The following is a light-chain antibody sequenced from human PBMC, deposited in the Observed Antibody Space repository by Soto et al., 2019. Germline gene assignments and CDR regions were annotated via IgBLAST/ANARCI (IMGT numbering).Light chain of an antibody. CDR3: SLYTSSSTWV. CDR2: EVS. V-gene: IGLV2-18*01. CDR1: SSDVGSYNR. J-gene: IGLJ3*02. Sequence: QSALTQPPSVSGSPGQSVTISCTGTSSDVGSYNRVSWYHQAPGTAPKLMIYEVSNRPSGVPDRFSGSKSGNTASLTISGLQAEDEADYYCSLYTSSSTWVFGGGTKLTVL.